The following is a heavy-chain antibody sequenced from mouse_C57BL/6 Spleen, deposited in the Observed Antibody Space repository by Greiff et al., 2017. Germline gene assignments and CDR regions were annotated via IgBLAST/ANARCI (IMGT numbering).Heavy chain of an antibody. J-gene: IGHJ1*03. V-gene: IGHV5-16*01. D-gene: IGHD2-3*01. CDR2: INYDGSST. CDR1: GFTFSDYY. Sequence: EVHLVESEGGLVQPGSSMKLSCTASGFTFSDYYMAWVRQVPEKGLEWVANINYDGSSTYYLDSLKSRFIISRDNAKNILYLQMSSLKSEDTATYYCARRWGYHWYFDVWGTGTTVTVSS. CDR3: ARRWGYHWYFDV.